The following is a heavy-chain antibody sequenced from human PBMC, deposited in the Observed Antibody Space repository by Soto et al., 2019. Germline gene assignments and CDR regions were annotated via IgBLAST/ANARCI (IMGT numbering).Heavy chain of an antibody. J-gene: IGHJ5*02. V-gene: IGHV4-59*12. D-gene: IGHD2-8*01. CDR2: IFYSGYT. Sequence: SETLSLTCTVSGGSINSDYWCWIRQPPGKGLEWIGYIFYSGYTKHDPSLKSRVTISVDTSKNQFYLDLNSVTAADTAMYYCARNGVCTRPGCIVGWLDPWGPGTLVTVSS. CDR1: GGSINSDY. CDR3: ARNGVCTRPGCIVGWLDP.